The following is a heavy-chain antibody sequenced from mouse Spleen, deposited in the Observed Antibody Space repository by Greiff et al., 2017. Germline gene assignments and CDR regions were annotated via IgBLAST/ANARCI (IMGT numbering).Heavy chain of an antibody. CDR3: ARDSYYYGSRSAMDY. J-gene: IGHJ4*01. V-gene: IGHV5-16*01. CDR2: INYDGSST. Sequence: EVMLVESEGGLVQPGSSMKLSCTASGFTFSDYYMAWVRQVPEKGLEWVANINYDGSSTYYLDSLKSRFIISRDNAKNILYLQMSSLKSEDTATYYCARDSYYYGSRSAMDYWGQGTSVTVSS. D-gene: IGHD1-1*01. CDR1: GFTFSDYY.